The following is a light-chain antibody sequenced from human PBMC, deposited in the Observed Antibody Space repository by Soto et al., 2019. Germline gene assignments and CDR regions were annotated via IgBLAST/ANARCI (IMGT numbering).Light chain of an antibody. V-gene: IGLV1-40*01. CDR1: SSYIGAGYD. Sequence: QAVVTQPPSVSGAPGQRVTISCTGSSSYIGAGYDVHWYQQLPGTAPKLLIYPNTNRPSGVPDRFSGSKSGTSASLAITGLQAEDEADYYCQSYDDSLGGHVIFGGGTKLTVL. CDR3: QSYDDSLGGHVI. CDR2: PNT. J-gene: IGLJ2*01.